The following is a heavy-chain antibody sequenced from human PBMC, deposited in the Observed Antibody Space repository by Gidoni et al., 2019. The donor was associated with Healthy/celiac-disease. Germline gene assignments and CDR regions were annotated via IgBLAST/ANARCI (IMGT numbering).Heavy chain of an antibody. CDR1: VFTFSSYA. CDR3: AKVGVGSGSYRPSDAFDI. Sequence: EVQLLESGGGLVQPGGSLRLSCAASVFTFSSYAMRWVRQAPGKGLAWGSAISGSGGSTYYADSVKGRFTISRDNSKNTLYLQMNSLRAEDTAVYYCAKVGVGSGSYRPSDAFDIWGQGTMVTVSS. V-gene: IGHV3-23*01. CDR2: ISGSGGST. D-gene: IGHD3-10*01. J-gene: IGHJ3*02.